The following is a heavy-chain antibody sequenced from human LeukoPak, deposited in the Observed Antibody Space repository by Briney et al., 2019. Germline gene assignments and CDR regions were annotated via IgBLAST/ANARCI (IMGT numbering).Heavy chain of an antibody. Sequence: GGSLRLSCAASGFTFSNYAMSWVRQAPGRGLEWFSAITDSGDDTYYADSVKARFTISRDNSKNTLYLQMNGLRAEDTAVYYCARGSPYQAFDYWGQGTLVTVSS. J-gene: IGHJ4*02. V-gene: IGHV3-23*01. CDR1: GFTFSNYA. CDR2: ITDSGDDT. D-gene: IGHD2-2*01. CDR3: ARGSPYQAFDY.